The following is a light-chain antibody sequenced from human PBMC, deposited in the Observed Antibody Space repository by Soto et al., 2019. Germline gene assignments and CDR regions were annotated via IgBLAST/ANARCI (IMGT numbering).Light chain of an antibody. J-gene: IGLJ1*01. CDR3: FSYAGSSTYV. CDR1: SSDVGSYNL. V-gene: IGLV2-23*01. CDR2: EGS. Sequence: QSVLTQPASVSVSPGQSITSSCAGTSSDVGSYNLVSWYQNHPGKAPKLMIYEGSERPSGVSNRFSGSKSGNTASLTISGLQAADEADYFCFSYAGSSTYVFGTGTKVTVL.